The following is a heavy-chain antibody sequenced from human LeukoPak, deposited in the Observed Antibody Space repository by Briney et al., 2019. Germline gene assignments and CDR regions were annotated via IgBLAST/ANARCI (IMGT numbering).Heavy chain of an antibody. V-gene: IGHV3-23*01. Sequence: GGSLRLSCAASGFTFSTYAMSWVRQAPRKGLEWVSFISGSGGSTYHADSVRGRFTISRDNSKNTLYLQMNSLRAEDTAVYYCAKHAQGEYNSGWYYFDYWGQGTLVTVSS. CDR3: AKHAQGEYNSGWYYFDY. CDR2: ISGSGGST. CDR1: GFTFSTYA. J-gene: IGHJ4*02. D-gene: IGHD6-19*01.